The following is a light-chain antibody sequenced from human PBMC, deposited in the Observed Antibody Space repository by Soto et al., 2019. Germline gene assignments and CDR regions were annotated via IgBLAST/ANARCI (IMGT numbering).Light chain of an antibody. CDR1: QSINNY. V-gene: IGKV1-39*01. CDR3: QQSITAPLT. Sequence: DIQMTQTPSSLSASVGDRVTITCRASQSINNYLNWYQQKPGKAPKLLIYSASSSQSGVPSRFSGSGSGTDFTLTIAGLQPEDSASYFCQQSITAPLTFGGGTKVDIK. CDR2: SAS. J-gene: IGKJ4*01.